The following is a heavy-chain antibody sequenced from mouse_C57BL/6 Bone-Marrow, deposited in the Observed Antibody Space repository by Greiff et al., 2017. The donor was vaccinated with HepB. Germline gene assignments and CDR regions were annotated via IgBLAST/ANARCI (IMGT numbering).Heavy chain of an antibody. Sequence: EVKLMDSGDGLVKPGGSLKLSCAASGFTFSSYAMSWVRQTPEKRLEWVAYISSGGDYIYYADTVKGRFTISRDNARNTLYLQMSSLKSEDTAMYYCTRDQLSYGSGDWYFDVWGTGTTVTVSS. CDR3: TRDQLSYGSGDWYFDV. CDR1: GFTFSSYA. J-gene: IGHJ1*03. D-gene: IGHD1-1*01. V-gene: IGHV5-9-1*02. CDR2: ISSGGDYI.